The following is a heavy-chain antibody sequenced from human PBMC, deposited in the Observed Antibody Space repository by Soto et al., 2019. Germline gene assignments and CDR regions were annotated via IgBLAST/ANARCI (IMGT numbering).Heavy chain of an antibody. V-gene: IGHV3-74*01. J-gene: IGHJ4*02. CDR3: ATAEVDY. CDR2: MNSDGSTT. Sequence: EVQLVESGGGLVQPGGSLRLSCAASGFTFGNYWMHWVRQAPGKGLEWVSRMNSDGSTTNYADSVKGRFTVSRDNARNTLHLQMNRLRAEDTAVYYCATAEVDYWGPGTLVTVSS. CDR1: GFTFGNYW.